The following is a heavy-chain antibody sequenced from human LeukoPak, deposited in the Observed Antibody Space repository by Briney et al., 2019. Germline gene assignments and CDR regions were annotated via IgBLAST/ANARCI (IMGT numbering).Heavy chain of an antibody. J-gene: IGHJ6*03. D-gene: IGHD5/OR15-5a*01. CDR2: INPNSGGT. CDR1: GYTFTGYY. Sequence: ASVKVSCKASGYTFTGYYMHWVRQAPGQELEWMGWINPNSGGTNYAQKFQDRVTMTRDTSISTAYMELSRLRSDDTAVYYCARDVSRIYYMDVWGKGTTVTVSS. V-gene: IGHV1-2*02. CDR3: ARDVSRIYYMDV.